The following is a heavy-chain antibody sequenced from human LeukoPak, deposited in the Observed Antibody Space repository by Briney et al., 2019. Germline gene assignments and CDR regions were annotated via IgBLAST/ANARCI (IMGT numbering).Heavy chain of an antibody. D-gene: IGHD3-9*01. Sequence: GESLQISFKGSGYSFTSYWIGWVRQMPGKGLEWMGIIYPGDSDTRYSPSFQGQVTISADKSISTAYLQWSSLKASDTAMYYCARIFFGYDILTGPLPAFDYWGQGTLVTVSS. CDR1: GYSFTSYW. CDR2: IYPGDSDT. V-gene: IGHV5-51*01. J-gene: IGHJ4*02. CDR3: ARIFFGYDILTGPLPAFDY.